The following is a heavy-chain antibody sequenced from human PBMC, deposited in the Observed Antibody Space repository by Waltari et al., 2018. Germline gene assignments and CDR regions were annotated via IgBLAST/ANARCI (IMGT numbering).Heavy chain of an antibody. CDR2: INHSGRA. D-gene: IGHD1-7*01. CDR1: GGSFRGYY. V-gene: IGHV4-34*01. J-gene: IGHJ4*02. CDR3: ATGNWNYGGGCDY. Sequence: QVQLQQWGAGLLKPSETLSLTCAVYGGSFRGYYWSWIRQPPGKGLEWSGEINHSGRADHIPAVKSRFTVSVETSKYQFSLKLSSVTAAVTAVYYCATGNWNYGGGCDYWGQGTLVTVSS.